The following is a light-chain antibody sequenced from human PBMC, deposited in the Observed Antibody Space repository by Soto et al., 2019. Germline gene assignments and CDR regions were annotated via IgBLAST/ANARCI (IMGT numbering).Light chain of an antibody. Sequence: EIVLTPSPATLSLSPGERATLSCRASQSVNSGYLAWFQQNPGRAPRILIFGTSGRATGIPDRFSGNGSRTDFTLTISRVEPEASAVYYCQQYGESVFTCGPGTKV. CDR2: GTS. J-gene: IGKJ3*01. CDR3: QQYGESVFT. CDR1: QSVNSGY. V-gene: IGKV3-20*01.